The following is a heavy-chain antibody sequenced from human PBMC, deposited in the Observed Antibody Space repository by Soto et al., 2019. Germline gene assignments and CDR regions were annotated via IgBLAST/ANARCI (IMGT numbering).Heavy chain of an antibody. D-gene: IGHD6-13*01. J-gene: IGHJ1*01. Sequence: EVQLLESGGGLVQPGGSLRLSCAASGFTFSSYAMSWVRQAPGKGLEWVSAISGSGGSTYYADSVKGRFTISRDNSKNTRYLQMNSLRAEDTSVYYCAKDLGRRIASGNFQHWGQGTLVIVSS. CDR1: GFTFSSYA. CDR3: AKDLGRRIASGNFQH. V-gene: IGHV3-23*01. CDR2: ISGSGGST.